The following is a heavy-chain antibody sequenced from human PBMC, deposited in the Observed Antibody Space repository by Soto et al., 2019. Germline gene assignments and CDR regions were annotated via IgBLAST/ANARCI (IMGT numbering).Heavy chain of an antibody. Sequence: QITLKESGTTLVKPTQTLTLTCTFSGFSLSTSGVGVGWIRQPPGKALEWLALIYWDDDKRYSPSLKSRLAITKDTSKNQVVLTMTSMDPVDTATYYCAHTTTSTGWFSHWGQGTLVTASS. V-gene: IGHV2-5*02. CDR3: AHTTTSTGWFSH. CDR2: IYWDDDK. D-gene: IGHD6-19*01. CDR1: GFSLSTSGVG. J-gene: IGHJ4*02.